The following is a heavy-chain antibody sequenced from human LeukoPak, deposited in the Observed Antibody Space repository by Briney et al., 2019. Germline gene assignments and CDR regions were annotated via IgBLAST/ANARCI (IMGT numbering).Heavy chain of an antibody. Sequence: PGGSLRLSSEASGFIVSSYWMHWVRQAPGKGLVWVSRIDDDGSATAYADSVKGRFIISRDDAKITVYLQMNSLRAEDTAMYYCIRSGGWPGFWGQGTLVTVSS. CDR3: IRSGGWPGF. J-gene: IGHJ4*02. CDR1: GFIVSSYW. D-gene: IGHD6-19*01. V-gene: IGHV3-74*01. CDR2: IDDDGSAT.